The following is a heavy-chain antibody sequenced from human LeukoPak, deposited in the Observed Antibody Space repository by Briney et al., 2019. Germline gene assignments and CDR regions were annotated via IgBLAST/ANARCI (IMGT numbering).Heavy chain of an antibody. J-gene: IGHJ4*02. V-gene: IGHV1-18*01. D-gene: IGHD3-22*01. CDR3: ATCRNYYDSSGYRD. CDR1: GYTFTSYG. Sequence: ASVKVSCKASGYTFTSYGISWVRQAPGQGLEWMGWISAYNGNTNYAQKFQGRVTMTEDTSTDTAYMELSSLRSEDTAVYYCATCRNYYDSSGYRDWGQGTLVTVSS. CDR2: ISAYNGNT.